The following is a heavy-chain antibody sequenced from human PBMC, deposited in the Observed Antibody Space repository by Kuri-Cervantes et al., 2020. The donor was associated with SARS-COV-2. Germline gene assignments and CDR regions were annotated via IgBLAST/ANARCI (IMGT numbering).Heavy chain of an antibody. Sequence: GGSLRLSCAASGFTFDDYAMSWVRQVPGKGLEWVSGINWNGDITGYAGSVEGRFTISRDNAKNSLYLQMNSLRAEDTAVYYCASGPSGYLQHWGQGTLVTVSS. J-gene: IGHJ1*01. CDR3: ASGPSGYLQH. CDR2: INWNGDIT. V-gene: IGHV3-20*04. CDR1: GFTFDDYA. D-gene: IGHD3-10*01.